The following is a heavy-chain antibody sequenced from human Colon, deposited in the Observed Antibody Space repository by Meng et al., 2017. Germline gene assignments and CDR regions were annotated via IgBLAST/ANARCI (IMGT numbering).Heavy chain of an antibody. D-gene: IGHD3-10*01. CDR1: GDSISNYF. V-gene: IGHV4-4*07. CDR2: MSSSGDS. J-gene: IGHJ4*02. CDR3: AREYGSGRYFDY. Sequence: SETLSLTCTVSGDSISNYFWTWIRQPAGKGLEWIGRMSSSGDSNYNPSLKSRVTMSVATSKNQFSLKLISVTAADTAIYYCAREYGSGRYFDYWGQGTLDTVSS.